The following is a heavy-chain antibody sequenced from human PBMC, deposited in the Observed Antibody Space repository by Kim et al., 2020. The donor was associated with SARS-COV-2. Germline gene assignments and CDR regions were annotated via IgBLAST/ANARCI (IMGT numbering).Heavy chain of an antibody. Sequence: SETLSLTCTVSGGSISSSSYYWGWIRQPPGKGLEWIGSIYYSGSTYYNPSLKSRVTISVDTSKNQFSLKLSSVTAADTAVYYCARQRLLWFGELREFDYWGQGTLVTVSS. CDR2: IYYSGST. D-gene: IGHD3-10*01. CDR3: ARQRLLWFGELREFDY. CDR1: GGSISSSSYY. J-gene: IGHJ4*02. V-gene: IGHV4-39*01.